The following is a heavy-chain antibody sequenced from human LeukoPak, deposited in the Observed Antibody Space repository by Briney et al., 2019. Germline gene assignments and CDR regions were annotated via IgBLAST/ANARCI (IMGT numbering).Heavy chain of an antibody. CDR2: IRYDGSNK. D-gene: IGHD3-3*01. CDR3: ATDGDLYYDFWSGYSPSFDY. J-gene: IGHJ4*02. CDR1: GFTFSSYG. Sequence: GGSLRLSCAASGFTFSSYGMHWVRQAPGKGLEWVAFIRYDGSNKYYADSVKGRFTISRDNAKNSLYLQMNSLRAEDTAVYYCATDGDLYYDFWSGYSPSFDYWGQGTLVTVSS. V-gene: IGHV3-30*02.